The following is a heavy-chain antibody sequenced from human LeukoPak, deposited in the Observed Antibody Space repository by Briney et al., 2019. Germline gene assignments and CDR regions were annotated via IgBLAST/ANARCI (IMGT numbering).Heavy chain of an antibody. D-gene: IGHD6-19*01. V-gene: IGHV3-48*03. CDR3: AASIAVAGAX. CDR1: GFTFSSYE. Sequence: GRSLRLSCAASGFTFSSYEMNWVRQAPGKGLEWVSYISSSGSTIYYADSVKGRFTISRDNAKNSLYLQMNSLRAEDTAVYYCAASIAVAGAXWGQGTLVTV. CDR2: ISSSGSTI. J-gene: IGHJ4*02.